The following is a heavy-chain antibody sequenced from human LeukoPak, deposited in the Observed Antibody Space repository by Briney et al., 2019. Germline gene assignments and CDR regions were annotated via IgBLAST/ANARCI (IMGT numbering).Heavy chain of an antibody. CDR3: ARLRAGRGRYYYGSGSYYNHNWFDP. CDR2: INHSGST. D-gene: IGHD3-10*01. CDR1: GGSFSGYY. Sequence: KTSETLSLTRAVYGGSFSGYYWSWIRQPPGKGLEWIGEINHSGSTNYNPSLKSRGTISVDTSKNQFSLKLSSVTAADTAVYYCARLRAGRGRYYYGSGSYYNHNWFDPWGQGTLVTVSS. J-gene: IGHJ5*02. V-gene: IGHV4-34*01.